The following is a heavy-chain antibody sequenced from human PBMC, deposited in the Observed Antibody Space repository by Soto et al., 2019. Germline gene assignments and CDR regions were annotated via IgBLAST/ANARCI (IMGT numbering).Heavy chain of an antibody. CDR1: GYSISSGYY. V-gene: IGHV4-38-2*02. D-gene: IGHD5-18*01. CDR2: IYHSGSN. Sequence: KPSETLSLTCAVYGYSISSGYYGGWIRQPPGTGREWIGSIYHSGSNSYNPSLKSRVTISVDTSKNQFSLTLSSVTAADTAVYYCARDHGYSYGYYYYGMDVWGQGTTVTVSS. CDR3: ARDHGYSYGYYYYGMDV. J-gene: IGHJ6*02.